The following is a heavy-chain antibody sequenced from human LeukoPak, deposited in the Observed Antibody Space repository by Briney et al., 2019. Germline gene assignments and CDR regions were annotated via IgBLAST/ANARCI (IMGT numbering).Heavy chain of an antibody. J-gene: IGHJ3*02. CDR2: IYSGGST. V-gene: IGHV3-66*01. D-gene: IGHD4-17*01. Sequence: PGGSLRLSCAASGFTFSSYAMSWVRQAPGKGLEWVSVIYSGGSTYYADSVKGRFTISRDNSKNTLYLQMNSLRAEDTAVYYCARDPPTAPGAFDIWGQGTMVTVSS. CDR3: ARDPPTAPGAFDI. CDR1: GFTFSSYA.